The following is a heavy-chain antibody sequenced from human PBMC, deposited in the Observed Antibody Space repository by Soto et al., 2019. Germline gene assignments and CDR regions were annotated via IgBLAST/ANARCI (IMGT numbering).Heavy chain of an antibody. J-gene: IGHJ4*02. D-gene: IGHD3-22*01. V-gene: IGHV1-18*01. CDR2: ISAYNGNT. Sequence: ASSEVSCKASGYTFTSYGISWVRQAPGQGLEWMGWISAYNGNTNYAQKLQGRVTMTTDTSTSTAYMELRSLRSDDTAVYYCASAPYYYDSSGPAYYFDYWGQGTLVTVSS. CDR1: GYTFTSYG. CDR3: ASAPYYYDSSGPAYYFDY.